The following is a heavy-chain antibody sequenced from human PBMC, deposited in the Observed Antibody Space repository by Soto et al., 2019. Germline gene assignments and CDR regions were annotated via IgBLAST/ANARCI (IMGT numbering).Heavy chain of an antibody. CDR1: GFSFSSYS. V-gene: IGHV3-30-3*01. Sequence: GGSLRPSCAASGFSFSSYSMHWVRQAPGKGLQWVAVISYDGSNKYYADSVQGRFTISRNNSKNTLYLQMNSLRAEDTALYYCARDISAHSTTLNVYWGQGTLVTVSS. J-gene: IGHJ4*02. CDR3: ARDISAHSTTLNVY. CDR2: ISYDGSNK.